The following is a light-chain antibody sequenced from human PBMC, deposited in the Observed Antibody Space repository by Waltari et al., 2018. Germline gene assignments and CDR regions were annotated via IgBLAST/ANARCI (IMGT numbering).Light chain of an antibody. CDR2: EVN. V-gene: IGLV2-14*02. CDR3: SSYTGWIYV. J-gene: IGLJ1*01. Sequence: QSALTQPASVSGSPGQSITISCTGTSSDVGTYNSVSWYQQHPGKGPKLIIYEVNQRSSGFYKRVSGAKSGNTASLTISGLQTEDEADYYCSSYTGWIYVFGSGTKVTVL. CDR1: SSDVGTYNS.